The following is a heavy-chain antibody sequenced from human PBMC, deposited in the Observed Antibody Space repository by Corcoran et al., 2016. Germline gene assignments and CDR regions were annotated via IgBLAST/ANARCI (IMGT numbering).Heavy chain of an antibody. V-gene: IGHV3-7*01. Sequence: EVQLVESGGGLVQPGGSLRLSCAAFGLTFSDYWMNWVRQAPGKGLEWVANIKEDGSETYYVDSVKGRFTISRDNAKSSLYLQMNSLRAEDTAVYYCARGGFSNDVGVSEYFQHWGQGTLVIVSS. CDR3: ARGGFSNDVGVSEYFQH. J-gene: IGHJ1*01. CDR2: IKEDGSET. D-gene: IGHD2-8*01. CDR1: GLTFSDYW.